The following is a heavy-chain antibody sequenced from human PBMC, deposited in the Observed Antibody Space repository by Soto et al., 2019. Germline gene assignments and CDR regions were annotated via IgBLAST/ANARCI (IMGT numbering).Heavy chain of an antibody. J-gene: IGHJ3*02. V-gene: IGHV4-4*07. CDR3: ARSGYCSSTRCYLGDDAFDI. Sequence: SETLSLTCTVSGGSISSYYWSWIRQPAGKGLEWIGRIYTSGSTNYNPSLKSQVAMSVDTSKNQFSLKLSSVTAADTAVYYCARSGYCSSTRCYLGDDAFDIWGQGTMVTASS. D-gene: IGHD2-2*01. CDR2: IYTSGST. CDR1: GGSISSYY.